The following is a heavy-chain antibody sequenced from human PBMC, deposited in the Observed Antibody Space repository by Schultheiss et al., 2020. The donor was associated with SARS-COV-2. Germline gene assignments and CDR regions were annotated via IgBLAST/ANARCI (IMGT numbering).Heavy chain of an antibody. V-gene: IGHV3-21*01. J-gene: IGHJ6*02. CDR1: GFTFSSYS. CDR2: ISSSSSYI. D-gene: IGHD3-10*01. CDR3: AGRFGELYYYYYGMDV. Sequence: GESLKISCAASGFTFSSYSMNWVRQAPGKGLEWVSSISSSSSYIYYADSVKGRFTISRDNAKNSLYLQMNSLRAEDTAVYYCAGRFGELYYYYYGMDVWVQGTTVTVSS.